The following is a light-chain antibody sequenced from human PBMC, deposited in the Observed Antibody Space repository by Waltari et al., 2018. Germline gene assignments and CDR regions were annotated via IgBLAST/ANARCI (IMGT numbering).Light chain of an antibody. CDR1: RTISSN. V-gene: IGKV3-15*01. CDR2: GAS. J-gene: IGKJ1*01. CDR3: QQYNNWPPWT. Sequence: ETGMTQSPATLSVSPGERATLSCRTSRTISSNLAWYQQKPGQAPRLLIYGASIRATGVPARFSGSGSGTQFTLTIHSLQSEDFAVYYCQQYNNWPPWTFGQGTKVEIK.